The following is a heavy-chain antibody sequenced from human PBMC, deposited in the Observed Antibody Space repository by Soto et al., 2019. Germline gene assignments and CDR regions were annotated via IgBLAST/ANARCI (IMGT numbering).Heavy chain of an antibody. CDR3: ARHVQGPMDY. CDR1: GGSFSGYY. D-gene: IGHD1-1*01. CDR2: INHSGST. Sequence: PSETLSLTCAVYGGSFSGYYWSWIRQPPGKGLEWIGEINHSGSTNYNPSLKSRVTISVDTSKNQFSLKLSSVTAADTAVYYCARHVQGPMDYWGQGTLVTVSS. J-gene: IGHJ4*02. V-gene: IGHV4-34*01.